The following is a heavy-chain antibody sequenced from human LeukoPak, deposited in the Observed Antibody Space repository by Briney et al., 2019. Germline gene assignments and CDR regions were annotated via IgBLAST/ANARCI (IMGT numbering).Heavy chain of an antibody. V-gene: IGHV4-59*08. J-gene: IGHJ4*02. Sequence: SETLSLTCTVSGGSISSYYWSWIRQPPGKGLEWIAYISDIGSINYNPSLMSRVTVSLDTSKNQFSLKLSSVTAADTAVYYCAGHHPRNTVDFWGQGTLVTISS. CDR3: AGHHPRNTVDF. CDR2: ISDIGSI. CDR1: GGSISSYY. D-gene: IGHD2/OR15-2a*01.